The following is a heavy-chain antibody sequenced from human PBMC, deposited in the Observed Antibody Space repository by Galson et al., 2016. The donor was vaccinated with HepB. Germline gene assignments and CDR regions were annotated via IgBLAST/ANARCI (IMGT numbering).Heavy chain of an antibody. V-gene: IGHV3-73*01. CDR2: IRSKANSYAT. D-gene: IGHD4-17*01. CDR1: GFTLSGSA. CDR3: TRGDVYDYGQFYNDY. J-gene: IGHJ4*02. Sequence: SLRLSCAASGFTLSGSAMHWVRQASGKGLEWVGRIRSKANSYATAYAASVKGRFTISRDDSKNTAYLQMNSLKTEDTAVCYCTRGDVYDYGQFYNDYWGQGTLVTVSS.